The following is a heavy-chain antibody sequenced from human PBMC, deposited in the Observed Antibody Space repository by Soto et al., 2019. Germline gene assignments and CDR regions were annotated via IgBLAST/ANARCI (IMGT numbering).Heavy chain of an antibody. D-gene: IGHD1-26*01. CDR3: GRGRSGQIVIFY. V-gene: IGHV1-2*02. J-gene: IGHJ4*02. Sequence: SVKVSCKTSGYTFTGHYIHWVRQAPQQGPEWMGEIGPESGATRYAEKFRGRVTMTMDTSITTVYMELRNLSPDDTAVYYCGRGRSGQIVIFYWGQGTPVTVSS. CDR2: IGPESGAT. CDR1: GYTFTGHY.